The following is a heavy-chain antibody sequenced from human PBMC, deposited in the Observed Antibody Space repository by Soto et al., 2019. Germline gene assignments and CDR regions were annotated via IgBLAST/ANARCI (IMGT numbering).Heavy chain of an antibody. D-gene: IGHD6-19*01. CDR3: ARNIAVAGYRNNWFDP. CDR2: ISAYNGNT. V-gene: IGHV1-18*04. J-gene: IGHJ5*02. CDR1: GYTFTSYG. Sequence: ASVKVYCKASGYTFTSYGISWLRQSAGQGLEWMGWISAYNGNTNYAQKLQGRVTMTTDTSTSTAYMELRSLRSDDTAVYYCARNIAVAGYRNNWFDPWGQGTLVTVSS.